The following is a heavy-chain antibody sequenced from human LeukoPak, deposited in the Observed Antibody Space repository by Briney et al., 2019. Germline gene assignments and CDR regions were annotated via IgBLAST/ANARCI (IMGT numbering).Heavy chain of an antibody. D-gene: IGHD2-15*01. CDR3: AKAPVTSCRGAFCYPFDY. CDR1: GFTFSSYA. CDR2: MSSSDDGR. J-gene: IGHJ4*02. Sequence: GSLRLSCAASGFTFSSYAMSWVRQAPGKGLEWVSAMSSSDDGRYYAASVRGRFTISRDTSRSTLYLQMNSLRAEDAAVYYCAKAPVTSCRGAFCYPFDYWGQGTLVTVSS. V-gene: IGHV3-23*01.